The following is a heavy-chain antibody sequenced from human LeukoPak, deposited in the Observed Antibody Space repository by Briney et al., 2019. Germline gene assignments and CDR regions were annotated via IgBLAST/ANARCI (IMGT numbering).Heavy chain of an antibody. D-gene: IGHD3-3*01. CDR3: ARDYGDDFWSGYPTLSYYFDY. Sequence: GILRLSCAASGFTFSSYAMHWVRQAPGKGLEWVAVISYDGSNKYYADSVKGRFTISRDNSKNTLYLQMNSLRAEDTAVYYCARDYGDDFWSGYPTLSYYFDYWGQGTLVTVSS. CDR1: GFTFSSYA. J-gene: IGHJ4*02. V-gene: IGHV3-30-3*01. CDR2: ISYDGSNK.